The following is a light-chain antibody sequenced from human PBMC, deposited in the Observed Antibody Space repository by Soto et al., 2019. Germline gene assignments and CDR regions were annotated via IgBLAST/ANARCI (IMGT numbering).Light chain of an antibody. CDR2: NVS. V-gene: IGKV2-30*01. J-gene: IGKJ2*01. Sequence: DVLMTQSPLSLPVTLGQPASISCWSSRSLAYIDGNTYLNWFQQRPGQSPRRLSYNVSNRDSGVPVRFSGSGSGTAFTLKISRVEAEDVAVYYCMHGTHWPPYTFGQGTKLEIK. CDR1: RSLAYIDGNTY. CDR3: MHGTHWPPYT.